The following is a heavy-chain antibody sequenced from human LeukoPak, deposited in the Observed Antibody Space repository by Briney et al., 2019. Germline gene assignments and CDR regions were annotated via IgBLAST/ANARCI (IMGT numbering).Heavy chain of an antibody. CDR3: VRDLSTYGSGGFDP. CDR1: GGSISSGGYS. Sequence: SETLSLTCAVSGGSISSGGYSWSWIRQPPGKGLEWIGYIYHSGSTYYNPSLKSRVTISVDRSKNQFSLKLSSVTAADTAVYYCVRDLSTYGSGGFDPWGQGTLVTVSS. J-gene: IGHJ5*02. D-gene: IGHD1-26*01. V-gene: IGHV4-30-2*01. CDR2: IYHSGST.